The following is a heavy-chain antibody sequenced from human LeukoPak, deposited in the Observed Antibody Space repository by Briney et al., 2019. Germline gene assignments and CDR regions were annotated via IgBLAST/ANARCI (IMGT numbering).Heavy chain of an antibody. CDR2: IKQDGSEK. V-gene: IGHV3-7*04. CDR3: ARGRTMDV. CDR1: GFTFSSFW. Sequence: GGSLRLSCAASGFTFSSFWMTWVRQAPGKGLEWVANIKQDGSEKYYLDSVKGRFTISRDNAKNSLYLQMNSLRAEDTAVYHCARGRTMDVWGQGTTVTVSS. J-gene: IGHJ6*02.